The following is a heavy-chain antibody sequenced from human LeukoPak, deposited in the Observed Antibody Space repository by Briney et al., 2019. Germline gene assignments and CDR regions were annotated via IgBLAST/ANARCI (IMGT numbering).Heavy chain of an antibody. V-gene: IGHV1-2*02. D-gene: IGHD5-18*01. CDR3: ARHLFWAYVDTAMVYAFDI. Sequence: GASVKVSCKASGYTFTGYYFHWVRQAPGQGPEWMGWINPNSGDTNYAQKFQGRVTMTWDTSISTAYMELSSLTSDDTAVYYCARHLFWAYVDTAMVYAFDIWGQGTMVTVSS. CDR2: INPNSGDT. J-gene: IGHJ3*02. CDR1: GYTFTGYY.